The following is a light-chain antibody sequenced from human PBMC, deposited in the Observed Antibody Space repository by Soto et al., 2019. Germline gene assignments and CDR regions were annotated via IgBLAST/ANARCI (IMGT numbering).Light chain of an antibody. CDR2: KAS. CDR1: QSISSW. J-gene: IGKJ1*01. Sequence: DIQMTQSPSTLSASVGDRVTITCRASQSISSWLAWYQQKPGKAPKLLIYKASSLESGVPSRFSGSGSGTEFTLTISSLQPDDFATYYCQQYNSYSWTFCQRTKADI. CDR3: QQYNSYSWT. V-gene: IGKV1-5*03.